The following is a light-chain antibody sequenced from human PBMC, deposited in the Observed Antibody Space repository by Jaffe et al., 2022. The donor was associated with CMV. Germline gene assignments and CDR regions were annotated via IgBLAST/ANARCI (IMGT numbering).Light chain of an antibody. CDR3: SSYAGSNNLI. V-gene: IGLV2-8*01. CDR1: SSDIGGFNY. Sequence: SALTQPPSASGSLGQSVTISCTGTSSDIGGFNYVSWYRQHPDKAPKLMISEVSQRPSGVPDRFSGSKSGNMAFLTVSGLQAEDEGDYYCSSYAGSNNLIFGGGTKLTVL. J-gene: IGLJ2*01. CDR2: EVS.